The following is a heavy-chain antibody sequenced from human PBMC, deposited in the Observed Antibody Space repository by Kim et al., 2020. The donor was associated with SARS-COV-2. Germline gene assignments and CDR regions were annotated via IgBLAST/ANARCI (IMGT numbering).Heavy chain of an antibody. J-gene: IGHJ6*02. CDR3: ASGSSYYYYGMDV. Sequence: YADSVKGRFTISRDNSKNTLYLQMNSLRAEDTAVYYCASGSSYYYYGMDVWGQGTTVTVSS. D-gene: IGHD6-6*01. V-gene: IGHV3-33*01.